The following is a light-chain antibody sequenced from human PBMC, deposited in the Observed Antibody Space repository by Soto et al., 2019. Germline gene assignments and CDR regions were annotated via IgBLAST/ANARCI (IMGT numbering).Light chain of an antibody. J-gene: IGKJ2*01. V-gene: IGKV1-9*01. CDR1: QVINSY. CDR2: AAS. CDR3: QQFNGYPYT. Sequence: DIQLTQSPSFLSASVGDRVTITCRAGQVINSYLAWYQQKPGKAPKLLIYAASTLQGGVPSRFSGSGSGTEFNLTINDLQPEDFATYYCQQFNGYPYTFGQGTKLQIK.